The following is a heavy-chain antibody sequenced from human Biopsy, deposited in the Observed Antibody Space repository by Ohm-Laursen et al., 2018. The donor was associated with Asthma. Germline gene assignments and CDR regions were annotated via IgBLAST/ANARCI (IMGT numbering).Heavy chain of an antibody. D-gene: IGHD2-15*01. V-gene: IGHV3-9*01. Sequence: SLRLSCAASGFNFHNYVMHWVRQPPGKGLEWVSGISWNSGTIAYADSVKGRFTISRDNSNNSVYLQMNSLRPEDTALYFCSRDRGGSTRGGYYYGMDVWGQGTTVTVSS. J-gene: IGHJ6*02. CDR3: SRDRGGSTRGGYYYGMDV. CDR2: ISWNSGTI. CDR1: GFNFHNYV.